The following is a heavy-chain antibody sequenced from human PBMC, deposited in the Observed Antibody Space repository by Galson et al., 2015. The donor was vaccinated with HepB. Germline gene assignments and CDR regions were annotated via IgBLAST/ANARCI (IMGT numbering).Heavy chain of an antibody. D-gene: IGHD1-26*01. Sequence: SVKVSCKVSGYTLTELSMHWVRQAPGKGLEWMGGFDPEDGETIYAQKFQGRVTMTEDTSTDTAYMELSSLRSEDTAVYYCATRIRGEKVGADYYYYYYGMDVWGQETTVTVSS. V-gene: IGHV1-24*01. CDR2: FDPEDGET. CDR1: GYTLTELS. J-gene: IGHJ6*02. CDR3: ATRIRGEKVGADYYYYYYGMDV.